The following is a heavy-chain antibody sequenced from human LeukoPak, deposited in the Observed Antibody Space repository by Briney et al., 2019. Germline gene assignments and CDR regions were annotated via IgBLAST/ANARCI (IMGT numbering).Heavy chain of an antibody. Sequence: GASAKVSRKVSGYTLSELSMHWVRQAPGKGLEWMGGFDSEDGETIYAQKFQGRVTMTEDTSTDTAYMELSSLRSEDTAVYYCTTGAVAGHNHYWGQGTLVTVSS. D-gene: IGHD6-19*01. CDR3: TTGAVAGHNHY. V-gene: IGHV1-24*01. CDR1: GYTLSELS. CDR2: FDSEDGET. J-gene: IGHJ4*02.